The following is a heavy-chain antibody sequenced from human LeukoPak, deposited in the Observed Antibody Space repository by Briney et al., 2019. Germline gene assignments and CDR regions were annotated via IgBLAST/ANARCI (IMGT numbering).Heavy chain of an antibody. Sequence: ASVKVSCKASGYTFTSYGISWVRQAPGQGLEWMGWISAYNGNTNYAQKLQGRVTMTTDTSTSTAYMELRSLRSDDTAVYYCARDRPIAVASTPLTPDAFDIWGQGTMVTVSS. D-gene: IGHD6-19*01. CDR1: GYTFTSYG. CDR3: ARDRPIAVASTPLTPDAFDI. V-gene: IGHV1-18*01. J-gene: IGHJ3*02. CDR2: ISAYNGNT.